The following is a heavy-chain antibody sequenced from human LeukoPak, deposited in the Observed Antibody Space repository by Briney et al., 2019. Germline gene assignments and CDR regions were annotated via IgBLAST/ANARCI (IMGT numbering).Heavy chain of an antibody. CDR3: AKCGDYDVLTGYYVSDY. CDR2: ITGSGGNT. CDR1: GFTFSSYW. Sequence: GGSLRLSCAASGFTFSSYWMSWVRQAPGKGLEWVSAITGSGGNTYYADSVKGRFTISRDNSKNTVFLQMNSLRAEDTAVYYCAKCGDYDVLTGYYVSDYWGQGTLVTVSS. V-gene: IGHV3-23*01. J-gene: IGHJ4*02. D-gene: IGHD3-9*01.